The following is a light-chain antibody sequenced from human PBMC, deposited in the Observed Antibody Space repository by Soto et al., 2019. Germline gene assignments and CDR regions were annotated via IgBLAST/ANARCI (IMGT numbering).Light chain of an antibody. CDR2: GAS. V-gene: IGKV1-17*01. CDR3: LQHNSYPLT. CDR1: QAIRNE. Sequence: DIPMTQSPSSLSASVGDRVTITCRASQAIRNELGWYQQKPGKAPKRLIYGASSLQSGVPSRSTGSGSGTESTLPISSLQPEDFAAYYCLQHNSYPLTFGGGTKMEIK. J-gene: IGKJ4*02.